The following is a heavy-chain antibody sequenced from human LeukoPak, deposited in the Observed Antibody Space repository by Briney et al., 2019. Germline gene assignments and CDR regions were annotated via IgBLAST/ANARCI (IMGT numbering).Heavy chain of an antibody. Sequence: ASVKVSCKVSGYTLTELSMHWVRQAPGKGLEWMGGFDPEDGETIYAQKFQGRVTMTEGTSTDTAYMELSSLRSEDTAVYYCATGDYYDSSPLEYWGQGTLVTVSS. CDR2: FDPEDGET. V-gene: IGHV1-24*01. CDR3: ATGDYYDSSPLEY. J-gene: IGHJ4*02. D-gene: IGHD3-22*01. CDR1: GYTLTELS.